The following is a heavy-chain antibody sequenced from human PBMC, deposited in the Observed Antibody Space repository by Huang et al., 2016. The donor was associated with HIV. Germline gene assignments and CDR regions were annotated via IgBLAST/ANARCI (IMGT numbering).Heavy chain of an antibody. Sequence: LQLQESGPGLVKSSETLSLICTVSGGAISSSSYYWGWIRQPPGTGPAWLGSIYYSGNTYDTPPLKSRVTRSVDTAKNQYSLKVNSVTAAEAAVYYCARRGRVACHYYNNMDVWGRGTTVTVSS. D-gene: IGHD1-26*01. CDR2: IYYSGNT. CDR1: GGAISSSSYY. J-gene: IGHJ6*02. CDR3: ARRGRVACHYYNNMDV. V-gene: IGHV4-39*01.